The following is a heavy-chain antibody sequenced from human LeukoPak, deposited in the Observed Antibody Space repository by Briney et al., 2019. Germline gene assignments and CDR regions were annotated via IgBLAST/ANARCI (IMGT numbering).Heavy chain of an antibody. CDR3: AKDLCGGDCLPFDY. D-gene: IGHD2-21*02. CDR2: IWYDGSDK. Sequence: GGSLRLSCAASGFTFSSHGIHWVRQAPGKGLEWVAVIWYDGSDKDYAGSVKGRFTISGDNSKNTLYLQMNSLRVEDTAVYYCAKDLCGGDCLPFDYGGQGTLVTVSS. CDR1: GFTFSSHG. J-gene: IGHJ4*02. V-gene: IGHV3-33*06.